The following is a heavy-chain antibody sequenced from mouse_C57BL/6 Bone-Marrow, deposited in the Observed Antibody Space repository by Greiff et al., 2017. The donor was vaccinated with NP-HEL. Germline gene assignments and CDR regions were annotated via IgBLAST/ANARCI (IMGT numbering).Heavy chain of an antibody. D-gene: IGHD3-2*02. CDR1: GYAFSSSW. CDR3: SSPLKLRPPWFAY. J-gene: IGHJ3*01. Sequence: VQLQQSGPELVKPGASVKISCKASGYAFSSSWMNWVKQRPGKGLEWIGRIYHGDGDTNYNGKFKLKAPLTADKSSSTAYLLLSSLTADDSAIYFCSSPLKLRPPWFAYWGQGTLVTVSA. CDR2: IYHGDGDT. V-gene: IGHV1-82*01.